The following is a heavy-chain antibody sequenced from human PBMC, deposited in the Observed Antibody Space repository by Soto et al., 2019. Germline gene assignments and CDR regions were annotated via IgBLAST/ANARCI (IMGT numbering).Heavy chain of an antibody. Sequence: QITLKESGPPLVKPTQTLTLTCTFSGFSLSTSGVGVGWIRQPPGKALEWLALIYWDDDKRYSPSLKSRLTITKDTSKNQVVLTMTNMDPVDTATYYCAHSPGYCSGGSCYYYYYGMDVWGQGTTVTVSS. CDR1: GFSLSTSGVG. J-gene: IGHJ6*02. CDR3: AHSPGYCSGGSCYYYYYGMDV. D-gene: IGHD2-15*01. CDR2: IYWDDDK. V-gene: IGHV2-5*02.